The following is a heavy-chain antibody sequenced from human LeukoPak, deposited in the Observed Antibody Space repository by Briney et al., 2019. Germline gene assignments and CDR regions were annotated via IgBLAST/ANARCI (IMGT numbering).Heavy chain of an antibody. J-gene: IGHJ3*02. V-gene: IGHV1-46*01. D-gene: IGHD3-10*01. CDR2: INPSGGST. CDR3: ARGTLALGFGELLLDI. Sequence: ASVKVSCKASGYTFTSYYMHWVRQAPGQGLEWMGLINPSGGSTRYAQKFQGRGTMTRDTSTSTVYMELSSLRSEDTAVYYCARGTLALGFGELLLDIWGQGTMVTVSS. CDR1: GYTFTSYY.